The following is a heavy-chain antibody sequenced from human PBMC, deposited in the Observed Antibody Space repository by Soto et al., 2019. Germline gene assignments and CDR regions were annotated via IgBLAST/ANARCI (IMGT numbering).Heavy chain of an antibody. CDR2: IWYDGSNK. V-gene: IGHV3-33*01. CDR1: GFTFSSYG. Sequence: QVQMVESGGGGVQPGRSLRLSCAASGFTFSSYGMHWFRQAPGKVLEWVAVIWYDGSNKYYADSVKGRFTISRDNSKSTLYLHMNSLRAEDTAVYYCARDVVSYYYGMDVWGQGTTVTVSS. CDR3: ARDVVSYYYGMDV. J-gene: IGHJ6*02.